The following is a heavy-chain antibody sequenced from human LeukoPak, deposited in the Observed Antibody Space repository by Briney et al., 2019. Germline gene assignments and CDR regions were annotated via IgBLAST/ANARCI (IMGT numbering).Heavy chain of an antibody. Sequence: GGSLRLSCAASGFTVSSNYMSWVRQAPGKGLGWVSVIYSGGSIYYTDSVKGRFTISRDNSKNTLYLQMNSLRAEDTAVYYCAREQLSYGNAFDIWGQGTMVTVSS. J-gene: IGHJ3*02. D-gene: IGHD5-18*01. CDR2: IYSGGSI. V-gene: IGHV3-66*01. CDR1: GFTVSSNY. CDR3: AREQLSYGNAFDI.